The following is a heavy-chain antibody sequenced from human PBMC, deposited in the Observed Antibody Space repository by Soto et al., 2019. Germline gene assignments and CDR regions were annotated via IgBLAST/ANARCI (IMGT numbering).Heavy chain of an antibody. Sequence: PGGSLRLSCAASGFTFSSYEMNWVRQAPRKGLEWFSYISSSGSTIEYADSVKGRFTISRDNAKNSLYLQMNSLRAEDTAVYYCARGGFFYDYWGQGTLVTVSS. CDR1: GFTFSSYE. D-gene: IGHD3-3*01. CDR2: ISSSGSTI. J-gene: IGHJ4*02. CDR3: ARGGFFYDY. V-gene: IGHV3-48*03.